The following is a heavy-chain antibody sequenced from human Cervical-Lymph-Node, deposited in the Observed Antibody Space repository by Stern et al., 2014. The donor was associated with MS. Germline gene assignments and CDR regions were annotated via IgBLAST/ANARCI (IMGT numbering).Heavy chain of an antibody. V-gene: IGHV3-53*04. J-gene: IGHJ4*02. D-gene: IGHD3-22*01. CDR3: ASDYYDSSGYYAHYNY. CDR2: IYSGGST. Sequence: EVQLVESGGGLVQPGGSLRLSCAASGFTVSSNYMSWVRQAPGKGLEWVSVIYSGGSTYYADSVKGRFTISRHNSKNTLYLQMNSLRAEDTAVYYCASDYYDSSGYYAHYNYWGQGTLVTVSS. CDR1: GFTVSSNY.